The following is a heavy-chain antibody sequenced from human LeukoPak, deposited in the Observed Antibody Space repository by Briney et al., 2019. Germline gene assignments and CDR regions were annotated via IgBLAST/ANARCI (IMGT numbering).Heavy chain of an antibody. CDR2: FYRGGST. J-gene: IGHJ6*02. D-gene: IGHD4-23*01. Sequence: GGSLRLSCAAPGFIVSSSYVSWVRQAPGKGLEWVSVFYRGGSTYYAGSVKGRFIISRDNSKNTLYLQMNSLRTEDTGAYYCARVGNSNRYGMDVWGRATTVTVSS. V-gene: IGHV3-66*01. CDR1: GFIVSSSY. CDR3: ARVGNSNRYGMDV.